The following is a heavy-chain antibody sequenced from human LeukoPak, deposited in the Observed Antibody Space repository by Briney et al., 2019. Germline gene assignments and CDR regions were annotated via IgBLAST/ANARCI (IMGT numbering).Heavy chain of an antibody. CDR2: INSDGSST. Sequence: PGGSLRLSCAASGFTFSSYWMHWVRQAPGKGLVWVSRINSDGSSTSYADSVKGRFTISRDNAKNTLYLQMNSLRAEDAAVYYCARDYGDYAVDYWGQGTLVTVSS. CDR3: ARDYGDYAVDY. V-gene: IGHV3-74*01. CDR1: GFTFSSYW. D-gene: IGHD4-17*01. J-gene: IGHJ4*02.